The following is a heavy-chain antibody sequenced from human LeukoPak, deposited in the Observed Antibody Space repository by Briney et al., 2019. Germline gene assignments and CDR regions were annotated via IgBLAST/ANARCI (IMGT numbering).Heavy chain of an antibody. J-gene: IGHJ4*02. CDR2: LSGSGSST. CDR3: AKIGSYSVLGAYYFDS. Sequence: GGSLRLSCAASGFTFSSYAMSWVRQAPGKGLEWVSALSGSGSSTYYADSVKGRFTISGDNSKSTLYLQMNSLRAEDTAVYYCAKIGSYSVLGAYYFDSWGQGTLVTVSS. CDR1: GFTFSSYA. V-gene: IGHV3-23*01. D-gene: IGHD1-26*01.